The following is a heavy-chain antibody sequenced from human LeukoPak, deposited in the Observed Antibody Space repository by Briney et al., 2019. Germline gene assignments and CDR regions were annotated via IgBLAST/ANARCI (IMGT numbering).Heavy chain of an antibody. CDR3: ARASGYCSSTSCYGVFHRNWFDP. CDR2: INHSGST. CDR1: GGSFSGYY. J-gene: IGHJ5*02. V-gene: IGHV4-34*01. Sequence: PSETLSLTCAVYGGSFSGYYWSWIRQPPGKGLEWIGEINHSGSTNYNPSLKSRVTISVDTSKNQFSLKLSSVTAADTAVYYCARASGYCSSTSCYGVFHRNWFDPWGPGTLVTVSS. D-gene: IGHD2-2*01.